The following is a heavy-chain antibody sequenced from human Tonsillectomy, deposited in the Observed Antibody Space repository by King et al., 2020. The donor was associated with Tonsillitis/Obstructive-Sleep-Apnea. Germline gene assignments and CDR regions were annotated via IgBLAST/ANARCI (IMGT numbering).Heavy chain of an antibody. CDR3: ARDGGESGSYEGILDY. V-gene: IGHV3-20*04. CDR2: INWNGGST. CDR1: GCTFDDYG. D-gene: IGHD1-26*01. Sequence: EVQLVESGGGVVRPGGSLRLSCAASGCTFDDYGMSWFRQAPGKGREWVSGINWNGGSTGYADSVKGRFTISRDNAKNSLYLQMDSLRAEDTALYYGARDGGESGSYEGILDYWGQGTLVTVSS. J-gene: IGHJ4*02.